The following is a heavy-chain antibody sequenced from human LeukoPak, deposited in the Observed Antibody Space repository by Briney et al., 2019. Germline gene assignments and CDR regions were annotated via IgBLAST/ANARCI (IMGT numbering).Heavy chain of an antibody. CDR2: IYYSGST. Sequence: SETLSLTCTVSGGSISSSSYYWGWIRQPPGKGLEWIGSIYYSGSTYYNPSLKSRVTISVDTSKNQFSLRLSSVTAADTAVYYCARVPYEEDYFDYWGQGTLVTVSS. J-gene: IGHJ4*02. V-gene: IGHV4-39*01. D-gene: IGHD5-12*01. CDR1: GGSISSSSYY. CDR3: ARVPYEEDYFDY.